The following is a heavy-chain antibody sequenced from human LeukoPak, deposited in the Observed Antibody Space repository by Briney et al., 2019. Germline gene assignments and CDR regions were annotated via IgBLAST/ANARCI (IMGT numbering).Heavy chain of an antibody. CDR3: ASDNPDSGYDYSGFDY. D-gene: IGHD5-12*01. V-gene: IGHV3-53*01. CDR2: IYSGGST. J-gene: IGHJ4*02. CDR1: GFTVSSNY. Sequence: PGGPLRLSCAASGFTVSSNYMSWVRQAPGKGLEWVSVIYSGGSTYYADSVKGRFTISRDNSKNTLYLQMNSLRAEDTAVYYCASDNPDSGYDYSGFDYWGQGTLVTVSS.